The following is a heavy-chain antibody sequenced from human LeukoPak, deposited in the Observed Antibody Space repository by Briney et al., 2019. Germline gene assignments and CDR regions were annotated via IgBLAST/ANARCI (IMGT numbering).Heavy chain of an antibody. CDR3: ARQTSPYYYGSGRYGGAFDI. Sequence: SQTLSLTCTVSGGSISSGGYYWSWIRQPPGKGLEWIGYIYHSGSTYYNPSLKSRVTISVDRSKNQFSLKLSSVTAADTAVYYCARQTSPYYYGSGRYGGAFDIWGQGTMVTVSS. CDR1: GGSISSGGYY. D-gene: IGHD3-10*01. CDR2: IYHSGST. J-gene: IGHJ3*02. V-gene: IGHV4-30-2*01.